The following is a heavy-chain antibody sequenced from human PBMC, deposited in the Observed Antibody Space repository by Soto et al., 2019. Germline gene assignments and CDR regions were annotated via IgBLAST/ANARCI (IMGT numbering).Heavy chain of an antibody. J-gene: IGHJ4*02. D-gene: IGHD4-17*01. Sequence: PSETLSLTCTVSGGSISSYYWSWIRQPPGKGLEWIGYIYYSGSTNYNPSLKSRVTISVDTSKNQFSLKLSSVTAADTAVYYCARWDYGGKIDYWGQGTLVTVSS. CDR3: ARWDYGGKIDY. V-gene: IGHV4-59*01. CDR2: IYYSGST. CDR1: GGSISSYY.